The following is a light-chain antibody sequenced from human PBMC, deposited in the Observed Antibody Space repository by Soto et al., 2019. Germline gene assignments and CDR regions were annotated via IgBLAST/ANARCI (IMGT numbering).Light chain of an antibody. CDR1: SSDVGGYNY. J-gene: IGLJ1*01. V-gene: IGLV2-11*01. CDR3: CSYAGSYNYV. CDR2: DVS. Sequence: QSALTQPRSVCGSPGQSVTISCTGTSSDVGGYNYVSWYQQNPGKAPKLMIYDVSKRPSGVPDRFSGSKSGNTASLTISGLQAEDEADYYCCSYAGSYNYVFGTGTKLTVL.